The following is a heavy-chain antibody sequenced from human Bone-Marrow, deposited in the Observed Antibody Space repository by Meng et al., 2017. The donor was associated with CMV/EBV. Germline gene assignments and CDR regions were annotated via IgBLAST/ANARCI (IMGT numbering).Heavy chain of an antibody. CDR1: GFTFSSYG. CDR2: IWYDGSNK. D-gene: IGHD1-20*01. CDR3: AKDITGYYYYGMDV. V-gene: IGHV3-30*02. Sequence: GESLKISCAASGFTFSSYGMHWVRQAPGKGLEWVAVIWYDGSNKYYADSVKGRFTISRDNSKNTLYLQMNSLRAEDTALYYCAKDITGYYYYGMDVWGQGTTVTVSS. J-gene: IGHJ6*02.